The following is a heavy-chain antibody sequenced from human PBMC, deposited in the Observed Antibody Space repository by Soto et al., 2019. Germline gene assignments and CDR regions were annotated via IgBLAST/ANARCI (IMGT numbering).Heavy chain of an antibody. J-gene: IGHJ6*02. V-gene: IGHV3-21*01. CDR3: ASEGYSYVNYYYYGMDV. D-gene: IGHD5-18*01. CDR2: ISSSSSYI. CDR1: GFTFSSYS. Sequence: GGSLRLSCAASGFTFSSYSMNWVRQAPGKGLEWVSSISSSSSYIYYADSVKGRFTISRDNAKNSLYLQMNSLRAEDTAVYYCASEGYSYVNYYYYGMDVWGQGTTVTVSS.